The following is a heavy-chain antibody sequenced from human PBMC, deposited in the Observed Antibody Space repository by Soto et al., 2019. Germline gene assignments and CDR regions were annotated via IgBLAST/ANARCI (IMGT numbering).Heavy chain of an antibody. CDR1: GDTFSNHT. CDR3: ARVAEMGTVTKGYYYYMDV. Sequence: QVQLVQSGAEVKKPGSSVKVSCKASGDTFSNHTISWVRQAPGQGLEWMGRIIPMLGVANYAQKFQGRVMITADKSTSTAYMELSSLRSADTAVSYCARVAEMGTVTKGYYYYMDVWGKGTTVTVSS. CDR2: IIPMLGVA. D-gene: IGHD4-17*01. J-gene: IGHJ6*03. V-gene: IGHV1-69*04.